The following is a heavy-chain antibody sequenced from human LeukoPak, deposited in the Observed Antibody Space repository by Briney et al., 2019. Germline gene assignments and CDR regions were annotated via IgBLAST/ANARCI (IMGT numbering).Heavy chain of an antibody. V-gene: IGHV1-46*01. Sequence: ASVKVSCKASGYTFTSYYMHWVRQAPGQGLEWMGIINPSGGSTSYAQKFQGRVTITADKSTSTAYMELSSLRSEDTAVYYCARATMAFYYYYMDVWGKGTTVTVSS. CDR1: GYTFTSYY. CDR2: INPSGGST. J-gene: IGHJ6*03. D-gene: IGHD3-10*01. CDR3: ARATMAFYYYYMDV.